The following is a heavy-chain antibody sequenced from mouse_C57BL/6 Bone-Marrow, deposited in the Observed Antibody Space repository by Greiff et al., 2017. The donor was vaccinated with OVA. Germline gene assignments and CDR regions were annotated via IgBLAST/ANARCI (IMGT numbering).Heavy chain of an antibody. CDR2: ISGGGGNT. Sequence: DVKLVESGGGLVKPGGSLKLSCAASGFTFSSYTMSWVRQTPEKRLEWVATISGGGGNTYYPDSVKGRFTISRDNAKNTLYLQMRSLRSEDTALYYCARRGYYVDYYAMDYWGQGTSVTVSS. J-gene: IGHJ4*01. D-gene: IGHD2-3*01. CDR1: GFTFSSYT. CDR3: ARRGYYVDYYAMDY. V-gene: IGHV5-9*01.